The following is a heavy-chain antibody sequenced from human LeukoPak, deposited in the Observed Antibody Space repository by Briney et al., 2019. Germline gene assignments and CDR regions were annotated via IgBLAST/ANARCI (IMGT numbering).Heavy chain of an antibody. D-gene: IGHD1-26*01. CDR1: GGSFSGYY. V-gene: IGHV4-34*01. Sequence: PSETLSLTCAVYGGSFSGYYWSWIRQPPGKGLEWIGEINHSGSTNYNPSLKSRVTISVDTSKNQFSLKLSSVTAADTAVYYCAREGSGSYLFSVGDAFDIWGQGTMVTVSS. J-gene: IGHJ3*02. CDR3: AREGSGSYLFSVGDAFDI. CDR2: INHSGST.